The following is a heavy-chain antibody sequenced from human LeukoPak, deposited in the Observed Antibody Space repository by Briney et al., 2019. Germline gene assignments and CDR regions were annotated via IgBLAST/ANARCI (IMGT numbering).Heavy chain of an antibody. CDR1: GFTFSSYA. V-gene: IGHV3-23*01. J-gene: IGHJ5*01. CDR3: AKVRHSSGYFES. CDR2: ISGSGGST. Sequence: GGSLRLSCATSGFTFSSYAMSWVRQAPGKGLEWVSTISGSGGSTYYADSVKGRFTISRDNSKNTLYLQMISLRAEDTAVYYCAKVRHSSGYFESWGQGTLVTVSS. D-gene: IGHD3-22*01.